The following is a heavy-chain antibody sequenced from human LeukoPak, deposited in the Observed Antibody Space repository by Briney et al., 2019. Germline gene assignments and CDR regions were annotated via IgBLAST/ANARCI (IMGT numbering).Heavy chain of an antibody. CDR2: IWYDGSNK. Sequence: GSLRLSCAASGFTFSSYGMHWVRQAPGKGLEWVAVIWYDGSNKYYADSVKGRFTISRDNSKNTLYLQMNSLRAEDTAVYYCARDQSRGYSSGWYVNGIDYWGQGTLVTVSS. D-gene: IGHD6-19*01. CDR1: GFTFSSYG. V-gene: IGHV3-30*19. CDR3: ARDQSRGYSSGWYVNGIDY. J-gene: IGHJ4*02.